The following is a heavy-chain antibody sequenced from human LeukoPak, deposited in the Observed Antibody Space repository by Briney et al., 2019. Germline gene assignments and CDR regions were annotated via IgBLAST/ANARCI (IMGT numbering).Heavy chain of an antibody. J-gene: IGHJ3*02. CDR2: FDPEDGET. CDR3: AARYCSSTSCYPHAFDI. CDR1: GYTLTELS. V-gene: IGHV1-24*01. Sequence: ASVKVSCKVSGYTLTELSMHWVRQAPGKGLEWMGGFDPEDGETIYAQKFQGRVTMTEDTSTDTAYMELSSLRSEDTAVYYCAARYCSSTSCYPHAFDIWGQGTMVTVSS. D-gene: IGHD2-2*01.